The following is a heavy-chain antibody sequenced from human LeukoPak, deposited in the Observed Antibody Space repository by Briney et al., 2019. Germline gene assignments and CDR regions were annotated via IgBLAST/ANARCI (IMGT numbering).Heavy chain of an antibody. CDR3: ARGARRYCSSTSCRPPFDY. CDR2: ISSSGSTI. CDR1: RFTVTSNY. V-gene: IGHV3-48*03. Sequence: GGSLRLSCAASRFTVTSNYMNWVRQAPGKGLEWVSYISSSGSTIYYADSVKGRFTISRDNAKNSLYLQMNSLRAEDTAVYYCARGARRYCSSTSCRPPFDYWGQGTLVTVSS. J-gene: IGHJ4*02. D-gene: IGHD2-2*01.